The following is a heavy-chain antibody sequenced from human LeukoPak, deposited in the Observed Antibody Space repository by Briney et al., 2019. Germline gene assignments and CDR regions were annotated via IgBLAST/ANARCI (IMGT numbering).Heavy chain of an antibody. V-gene: IGHV4-39*07. D-gene: IGHD3-10*01. J-gene: IGHJ3*02. CDR2: IYSRGNT. CDR1: GGSISSGSNY. CDR3: ARSDGYGLVGI. Sequence: PSETLSLTCTVSGGSISSGSNYWGWIRQPPGKTLEWIGSIYSRGNTYYNPSLKSRVIILIDTAKNHFSLNLSSVTAADTAVYYCARSDGYGLVGIWGQGTMVTVSS.